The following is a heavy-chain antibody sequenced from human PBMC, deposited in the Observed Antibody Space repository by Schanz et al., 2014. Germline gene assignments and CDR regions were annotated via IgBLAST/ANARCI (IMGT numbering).Heavy chain of an antibody. Sequence: QVQLLQFGGGVVQPGRSLRLSCAASGFTFSSYAMHWVRQAPGKGLEWVAVIWYDGSNKYYADSVKGRFTISRENAKNSLYLQMNSLRAGDTAVYYCARVPYGSGSYWDYWGQGTLVTVSS. V-gene: IGHV3-33*08. CDR1: GFTFSSYA. CDR3: ARVPYGSGSYWDY. D-gene: IGHD3-10*01. CDR2: IWYDGSNK. J-gene: IGHJ4*02.